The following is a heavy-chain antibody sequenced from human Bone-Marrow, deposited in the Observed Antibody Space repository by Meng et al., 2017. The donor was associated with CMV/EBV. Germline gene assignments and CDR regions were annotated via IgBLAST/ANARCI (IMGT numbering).Heavy chain of an antibody. Sequence: QVQLVQSGAEVKKPGASMKVSCKASGYTFINYYMHWVRQAPGEGLEWVGIINPTDGSASYAQKFQGRVAVTRDTSTSTVYMELSSLRYEDTAVYYCARGASGTVVGDYWGQGTLVTVSS. V-gene: IGHV1-46*01. D-gene: IGHD3-3*01. J-gene: IGHJ4*02. CDR1: GYTFINYY. CDR2: INPTDGSA. CDR3: ARGASGTVVGDY.